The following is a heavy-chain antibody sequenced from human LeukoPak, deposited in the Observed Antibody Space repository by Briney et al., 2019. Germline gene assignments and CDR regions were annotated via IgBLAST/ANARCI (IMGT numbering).Heavy chain of an antibody. J-gene: IGHJ4*02. D-gene: IGHD6-13*01. Sequence: GGSLRLSCAASGFTVSNNSMNWVRQAPGKGLEWVSVIYNGCSTYYADSVKGKFIISRDNSKNTLYHQVNSLRAECTTVYYCAREGYRSFDYWGQGTLVTVSS. V-gene: IGHV3-66*01. CDR2: IYNGCST. CDR1: GFTVSNNS. CDR3: AREGYRSFDY.